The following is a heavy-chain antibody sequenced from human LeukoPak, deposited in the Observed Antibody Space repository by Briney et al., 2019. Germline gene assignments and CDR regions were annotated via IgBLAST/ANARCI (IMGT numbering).Heavy chain of an antibody. CDR3: AIGCKWGSPTRKFYYLVV. D-gene: IGHD7-27*01. CDR1: GGSISSYY. J-gene: IGHJ6*03. CDR2: NYTSGST. Sequence: PSETLSLTCTVSGGSISSYYWSWIRQPAGKGLEWIGRNYTSGSTNYNPSLKSRVTMSVDTSKNQFSLKLRSVTAADMSGYCRAIGCKWGSPTRKFYYLVVWGTGQRSPSP. V-gene: IGHV4-4*07.